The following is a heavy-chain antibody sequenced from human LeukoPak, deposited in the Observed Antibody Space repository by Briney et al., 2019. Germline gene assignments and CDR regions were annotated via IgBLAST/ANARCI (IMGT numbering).Heavy chain of an antibody. CDR2: IYYRGST. CDR1: GGSISSYY. J-gene: IGHJ3*02. V-gene: IGHV4-59*08. D-gene: IGHD3-10*01. CDR3: ARHYYGSGSSDDAFDI. Sequence: KPSETLSLTCTVSGGSISSYYWSWIRQPPGKGLEWVGYIYYRGSTNYNPSLKSRVTISVDTSKNQFSLKLSSVTAADTAVYYCARHYYGSGSSDDAFDIWGQGTMVTVSS.